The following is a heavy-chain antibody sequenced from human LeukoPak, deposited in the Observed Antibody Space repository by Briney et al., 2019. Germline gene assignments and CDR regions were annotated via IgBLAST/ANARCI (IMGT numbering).Heavy chain of an antibody. Sequence: PSETLSLTCTVSGGSISSYYWSWIRQPAGKGLEWIGRIYASGSTNYNPSLKSRVTMSVDTSKNQFSLRLSSVTAADTAVYYCARDLHGSGTWDWFDPWAREPWSPSPQ. D-gene: IGHD3-10*01. V-gene: IGHV4-4*07. CDR2: IYASGST. J-gene: IGHJ5*02. CDR1: GGSISSYY. CDR3: ARDLHGSGTWDWFDP.